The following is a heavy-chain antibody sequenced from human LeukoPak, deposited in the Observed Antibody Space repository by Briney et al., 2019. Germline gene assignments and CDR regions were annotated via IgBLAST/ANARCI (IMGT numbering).Heavy chain of an antibody. D-gene: IGHD3-22*01. CDR2: ISGSGGST. CDR3: AKGHYYDPDNWFDP. J-gene: IGHJ5*02. V-gene: IGHV3-23*01. Sequence: PGGSLRLSCAASGFTFSSYAMSWARQAPGKGLEWVSAISGSGGSTYYADSVKGRFTISRDNSKNTLYLQMNSLRAEDTAVYYCAKGHYYDPDNWFDPWGQGTLVTVSS. CDR1: GFTFSSYA.